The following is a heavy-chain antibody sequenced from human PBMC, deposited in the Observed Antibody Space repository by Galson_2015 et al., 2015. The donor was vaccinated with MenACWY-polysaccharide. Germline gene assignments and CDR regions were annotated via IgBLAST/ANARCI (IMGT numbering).Heavy chain of an antibody. CDR3: AKDSTDFWSVAGRFDH. CDR1: EFTFTSYA. Sequence: SLRLSCAASEFTFTSYAMSWVRQAPGKGLEWVSAIRSSGTNTYYADSVKGRFTISRDNSKNTLYLQTNSLRAEDTAVYYCAKDSTDFWSVAGRFDHWGQGTLVTVSS. V-gene: IGHV3-23*01. CDR2: IRSSGTNT. D-gene: IGHD3-3*01. J-gene: IGHJ5*02.